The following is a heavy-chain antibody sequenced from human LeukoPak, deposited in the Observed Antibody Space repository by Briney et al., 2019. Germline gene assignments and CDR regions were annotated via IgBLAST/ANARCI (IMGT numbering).Heavy chain of an antibody. D-gene: IGHD3/OR15-3a*01. CDR2: ISPENGDT. V-gene: IGHV1-18*01. CDR3: ARVFGYYYFYMDV. J-gene: IGHJ6*03. CDR1: GYTFVNFG. Sequence: DSVKVSCMASGYTFVNFGLIWVRQPPGQGLEWMGWISPENGDTNYAQTFQDRVTMTTDTSTNTAYMHLRSLTSDDTAVYFCARVFGYYYFYMDVWGEGTTVIISS.